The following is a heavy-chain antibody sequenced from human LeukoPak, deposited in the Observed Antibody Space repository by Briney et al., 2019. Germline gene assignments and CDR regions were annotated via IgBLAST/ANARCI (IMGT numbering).Heavy chain of an antibody. CDR1: GGTFSSYA. CDR3: ARGSMVRGVIISHLPDY. J-gene: IGHJ4*02. D-gene: IGHD3-10*01. CDR2: IIPIFGTA. Sequence: SVKASCKASGGTFSSYAISWVRQAPGQGLEWMGGIIPIFGTANYAQKFQGRVTITADESTSTAYMELSSLRSEDTAVYYCARGSMVRGVIISHLPDYWGQGTLVTVSS. V-gene: IGHV1-69*01.